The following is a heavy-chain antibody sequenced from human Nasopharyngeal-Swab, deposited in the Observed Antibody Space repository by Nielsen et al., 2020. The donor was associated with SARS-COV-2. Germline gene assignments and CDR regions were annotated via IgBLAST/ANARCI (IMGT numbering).Heavy chain of an antibody. CDR3: ARGHNTYCGGDCYSLAPAY. D-gene: IGHD2-21*02. V-gene: IGHV3-30*03. CDR2: ISYDGSNK. Sequence: GGSLRLSCAASGFTFSSYGMHWVRQAPGKGLEWVAVISYDGSNKYYADSVKGRFTISRDNSKNTLYLQMNSLRAEDTAVYYCARGHNTYCGGDCYSLAPAYWGQGTLVTVSS. J-gene: IGHJ4*02. CDR1: GFTFSSYG.